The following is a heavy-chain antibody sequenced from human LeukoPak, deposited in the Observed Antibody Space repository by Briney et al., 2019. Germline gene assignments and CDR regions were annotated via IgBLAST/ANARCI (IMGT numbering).Heavy chain of an antibody. D-gene: IGHD3-22*01. V-gene: IGHV4-39*07. CDR3: ARDEGSAYPFDY. Sequence: SETLSLTCTVSGGSFSSGSYYWSWIRQPPGKGLEWIGSIYYSGSTYYNPSLKSRVTISVDTSKNQFSLNLNSVTAADTAVYFCARDEGSAYPFDYWGQGTLVTVSS. CDR1: GGSFSSGSYY. J-gene: IGHJ4*02. CDR2: IYYSGST.